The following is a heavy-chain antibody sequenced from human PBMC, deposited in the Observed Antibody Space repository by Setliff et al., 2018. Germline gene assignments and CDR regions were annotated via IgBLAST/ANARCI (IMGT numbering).Heavy chain of an antibody. Sequence: GESLNTSCTGSGYTFMTYWIGWVRQMPGKGLEWMGIIYPGDSDTTYSPSFQGQVTISADKSISTAYLQWSTLKASDTAMYYCARSTVTQDFDYWGQGTLVTVSS. CDR2: IYPGDSDT. D-gene: IGHD4-17*01. CDR1: GYTFMTYW. V-gene: IGHV5-51*01. J-gene: IGHJ4*02. CDR3: ARSTVTQDFDY.